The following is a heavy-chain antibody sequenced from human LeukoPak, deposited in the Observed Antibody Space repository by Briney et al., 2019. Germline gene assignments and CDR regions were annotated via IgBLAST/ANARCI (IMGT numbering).Heavy chain of an antibody. CDR1: GFTFSSYA. V-gene: IGHV3-30*04. Sequence: GSLRLSCAASGFTFSSYAMHWVRQAPGKGLEWVAVISYDGSNKYYADSVKGRFTISRDNPKNTLHLQMNSLRPEDTAVYYCASCSQWLVTEFDYWGQGTLVTVSS. CDR3: ASCSQWLVTEFDY. J-gene: IGHJ4*02. D-gene: IGHD6-19*01. CDR2: ISYDGSNK.